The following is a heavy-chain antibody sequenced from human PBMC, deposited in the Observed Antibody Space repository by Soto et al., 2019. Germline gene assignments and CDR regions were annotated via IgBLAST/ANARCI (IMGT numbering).Heavy chain of an antibody. V-gene: IGHV3-15*01. D-gene: IGHD2-15*01. J-gene: IGHJ2*01. CDR3: TRDCSGGSCYDNWYFDL. CDR2: IKSKTDGGAT. Sequence: EVQLVESGGGLVKPGGSLRLSCAASGFTFSNAWMSWVRQAPGKGLEWVGRIKSKTDGGATDYAAPAKGRFTISRDDSRNTLYLQMNSLKTEDTAVYYCTRDCSGGSCYDNWYFDLWGRGTLVTVSS. CDR1: GFTFSNAW.